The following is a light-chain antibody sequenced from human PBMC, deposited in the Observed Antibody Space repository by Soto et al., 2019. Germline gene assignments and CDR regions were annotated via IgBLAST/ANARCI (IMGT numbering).Light chain of an antibody. CDR3: SSYTSSSLPYV. Sequence: QSALTQPASVSGSPGQSITISCTGTSSDVGGYNYVSWYQQHPGKVPKLMIYDVTNRPSGVSNRFSGSKSGNTASLTISGLQAEDEADYYCSSYTSSSLPYVFGTGTKPTVL. CDR2: DVT. J-gene: IGLJ1*01. V-gene: IGLV2-14*01. CDR1: SSDVGGYNY.